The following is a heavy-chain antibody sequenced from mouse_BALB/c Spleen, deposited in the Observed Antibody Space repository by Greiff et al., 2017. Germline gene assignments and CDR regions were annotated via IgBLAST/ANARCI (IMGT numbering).Heavy chain of an antibody. CDR3: TRDGGHYYGSGAMDY. Sequence: EVKLVESGGGLVKPGGSLKLSCAASGFTFSSYTMSWVRQTPEKRLEWVATISSGGSYTYYPDSVKGRFTIYRDNAKNTLYLQMSSLKSEDTAMYYCTRDGGHYYGSGAMDYWGQGTSVTVSS. D-gene: IGHD1-2*01. CDR2: ISSGGSYT. CDR1: GFTFSSYT. V-gene: IGHV5-6-4*01. J-gene: IGHJ4*01.